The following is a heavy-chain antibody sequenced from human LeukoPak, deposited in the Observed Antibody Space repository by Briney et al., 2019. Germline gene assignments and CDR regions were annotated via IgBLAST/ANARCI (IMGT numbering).Heavy chain of an antibody. CDR3: ARGRNGYSSGWYVAGY. V-gene: IGHV1-2*02. CDR2: INPNSGGT. CDR1: GYTFTGYY. D-gene: IGHD6-19*01. Sequence: GASVTVSFKASGYTFTGYYMHWVRQAPGQGLEWMGWINPNSGGTNYAQKFQGRVTMTRDTSISTAYMELSRLRSDDTAVYYCARGRNGYSSGWYVAGYWGQGTLVTVSS. J-gene: IGHJ4*02.